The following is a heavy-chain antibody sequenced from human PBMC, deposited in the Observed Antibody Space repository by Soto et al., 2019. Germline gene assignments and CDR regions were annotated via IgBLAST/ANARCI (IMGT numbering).Heavy chain of an antibody. D-gene: IGHD4-17*01. CDR1: CFSITYY. CDR2: INSNGYS. CDR3: ARGFGGDFVAFDI. Sequence: SATLSLTCTVTCFSITYYCSWMLLSPGKGLEWIGYINSNGYSSYNPSLKSRVTISVDTSKNQFSLKLSSVTAADTAVYYCARGFGGDFVAFDIWGQGTMVTVS. V-gene: IGHV4-59*01. J-gene: IGHJ3*02.